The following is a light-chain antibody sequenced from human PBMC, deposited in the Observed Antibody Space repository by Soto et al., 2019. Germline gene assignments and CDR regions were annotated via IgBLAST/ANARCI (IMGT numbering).Light chain of an antibody. J-gene: IGKJ4*01. CDR3: QHYNNWPLT. CDR1: QSIRTN. CDR2: VAS. Sequence: EIVMTQSPATLSVSPGERASLSCRASQSIRTNLAWYQQKPGQAPRLLIYVASTRAAGIPARFSGSGSGTEFTLTIDSLQSEDFAIYYCQHYNNWPLTFGGGTKVDI. V-gene: IGKV3-15*01.